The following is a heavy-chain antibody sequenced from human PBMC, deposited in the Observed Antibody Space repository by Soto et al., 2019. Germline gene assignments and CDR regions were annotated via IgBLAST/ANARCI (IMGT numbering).Heavy chain of an antibody. J-gene: IGHJ4*02. CDR3: ARSWEDSGYDFSFDY. Sequence: PSDTLSLTCTVSGGSISSGGFYWSWIRHHPGKGLEWIGYIYYSGSTYYNPSLKSRVTISVDTSKNQFSLKLSSVTAADTAVYYCARSWEDSGYDFSFDYWGQGTLVTVSS. D-gene: IGHD5-12*01. CDR1: GGSISSGGFY. CDR2: IYYSGST. V-gene: IGHV4-31*03.